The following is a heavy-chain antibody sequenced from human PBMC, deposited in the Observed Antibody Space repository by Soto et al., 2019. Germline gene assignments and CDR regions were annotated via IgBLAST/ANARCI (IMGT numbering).Heavy chain of an antibody. CDR2: IIPVFGTT. CDR3: ARDTAEKYYTDRSRAFDI. V-gene: IGHV1-69*06. Sequence: QEQLVQSGAEVMKPGSSVKVSCKASGDTFKSHAISWVRQAPGQGLEWMGGIIPVFGTTNYAEKFRGRVTITADKAQSTAYMEVRSLRSDDTAVYYCARDTAEKYYTDRSRAFDIWRQGTLVTVSS. CDR1: GDTFKSHA. J-gene: IGHJ3*02. D-gene: IGHD3-22*01.